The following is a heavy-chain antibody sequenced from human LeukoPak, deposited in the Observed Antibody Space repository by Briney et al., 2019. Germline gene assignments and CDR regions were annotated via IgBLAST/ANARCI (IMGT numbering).Heavy chain of an antibody. J-gene: IGHJ4*02. CDR3: ARYTNGFDY. CDR2: IGSGGGTI. V-gene: IGHV3-48*02. Sequence: GGSLRLSCAASGFTFSSYSMSWVRQSPGKGLEWVSYIGSGGGTISYADSGKGRFTISRDNAENSLCLQMNGLRDEDTAVYYCARYTNGFDYWGQGTLVTVSS. D-gene: IGHD1-1*01. CDR1: GFTFSSYS.